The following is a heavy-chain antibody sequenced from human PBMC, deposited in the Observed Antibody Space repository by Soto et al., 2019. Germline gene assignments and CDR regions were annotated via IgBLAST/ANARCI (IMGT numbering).Heavy chain of an antibody. Sequence: SETLSLTCSVSGDSISTVDYFWAWVRQPPGQALEYIGYIYKSATTYYNPSFEGRVAISLDTSKSQFSLNVTSLTAADTAGYFCARGRYCLTGRCFPNWFDSWGQGTLVTVSS. J-gene: IGHJ5*01. CDR1: GDSISTVDYF. D-gene: IGHD2-15*01. CDR3: ARGRYCLTGRCFPNWFDS. V-gene: IGHV4-30-4*01. CDR2: IYKSATT.